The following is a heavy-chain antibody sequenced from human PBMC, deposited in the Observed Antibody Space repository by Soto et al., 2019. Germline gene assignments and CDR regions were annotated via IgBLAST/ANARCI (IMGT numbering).Heavy chain of an antibody. V-gene: IGHV4-4*02. CDR1: GGSISSSNW. J-gene: IGHJ5*02. CDR3: AREPPRYCISTSCYGQYNWFDP. D-gene: IGHD2-2*01. Sequence: SVTLSLTCAVSGGSISSSNWWSWVRQPPGEGLEWIGEIYHSGSTNYNPSLKSRVTISVDKSKNQFSLKLSSVTAADTAVYYCAREPPRYCISTSCYGQYNWFDPGGQGTLVTVSS. CDR2: IYHSGST.